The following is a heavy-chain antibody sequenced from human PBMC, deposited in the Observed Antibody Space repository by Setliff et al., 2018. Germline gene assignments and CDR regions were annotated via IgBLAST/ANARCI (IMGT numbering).Heavy chain of an antibody. J-gene: IGHJ4*02. CDR3: ARRFSYDSSCYPLGY. Sequence: ASVKVSCKSSGHTFINFHLHWVRLAPGQGLQWMGMITPSGGHPNYAQKFQGRVTMTSDTSTNTVYMDLSSLTSEDTAVYFWARRFSYDSSCYPLGYWGQGTLVTVSS. V-gene: IGHV1-46*03. D-gene: IGHD3-22*01. CDR2: ITPSGGHP. CDR1: GHTFINFH.